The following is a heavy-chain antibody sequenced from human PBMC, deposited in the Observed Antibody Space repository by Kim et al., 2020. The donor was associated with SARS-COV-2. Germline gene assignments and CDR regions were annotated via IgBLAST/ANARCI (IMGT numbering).Heavy chain of an antibody. CDR3: TTKANSSPGYYYYGMDV. Sequence: GGSLRLSCAASGFTFSNAWMSWVRQAPGKGLEWVGRIKSKTDGGTTDYAAPVKGRFTISRDDSKNTLYLQMNSLKTEDTAVYYCTTKANSSPGYYYYGMDVWGQGTTVTVSS. J-gene: IGHJ6*02. CDR2: IKSKTDGGTT. D-gene: IGHD6-13*01. V-gene: IGHV3-15*01. CDR1: GFTFSNAW.